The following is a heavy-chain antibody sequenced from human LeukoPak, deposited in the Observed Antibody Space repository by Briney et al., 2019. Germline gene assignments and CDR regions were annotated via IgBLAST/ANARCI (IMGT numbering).Heavy chain of an antibody. V-gene: IGHV3-30*02. CDR1: GFTFSSYG. D-gene: IGHD5-12*01. CDR2: IRYDGSNK. Sequence: GGSLRLSCAASGFTFSSYGMHWVRQAPGKWLEWVAFIRYDGSNKYYADSVKGRFTISRDNSKNTLYLQMNSLRAEDTAVYYCAKDLVDIVATIDHYFDYWGQGTLVTVSS. CDR3: AKDLVDIVATIDHYFDY. J-gene: IGHJ4*02.